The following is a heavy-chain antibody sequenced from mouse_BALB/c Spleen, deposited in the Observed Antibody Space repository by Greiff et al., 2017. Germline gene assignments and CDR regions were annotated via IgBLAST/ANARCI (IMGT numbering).Heavy chain of an antibody. CDR3: TRGNDYDY. D-gene: IGHD2-4*01. CDR2: INPSNGGT. J-gene: IGHJ2*01. CDR1: GYTFTSYY. Sequence: QLQQSGAELVKPGASVKLSCKASGYTFTSYYMYWVKQRPGQGLEWIGEINPSNGGTNFNEKFKSKATLTVDKSSSTAYMQLSSLTSEDSAVYYCTRGNDYDYWGQGTTLTVSS. V-gene: IGHV1S81*02.